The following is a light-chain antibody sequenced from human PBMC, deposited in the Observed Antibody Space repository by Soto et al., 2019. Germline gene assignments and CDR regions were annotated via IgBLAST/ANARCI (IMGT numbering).Light chain of an antibody. CDR1: QSINRH. Sequence: EIVLTQSPATPSLSPGERATLSCRASQSINRHLAWYRQKPGQAPRLLIYDASNRATGIPARFSGSGSGTDFTLTISSLEPEDFGVYYCQQRSNWPPVTFGGGIKVDIK. V-gene: IGKV3-11*01. J-gene: IGKJ4*01. CDR2: DAS. CDR3: QQRSNWPPVT.